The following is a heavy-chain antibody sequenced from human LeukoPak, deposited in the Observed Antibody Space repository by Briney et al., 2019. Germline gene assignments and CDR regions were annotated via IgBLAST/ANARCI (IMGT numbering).Heavy chain of an antibody. V-gene: IGHV1-24*01. D-gene: IGHD6-13*01. CDR2: FDPEDGET. CDR3: AVRAAAGGMYDY. Sequence: GASVKVSCKVSGYTLTELSMHWVRQAPGKGLEWMGGFDPEDGETIYAQKFQGRVTMTEDTSTDTAYMELSSLRSEDTAVYYCAVRAAAGGMYDYWGQGTLVTVSS. CDR1: GYTLTELS. J-gene: IGHJ4*02.